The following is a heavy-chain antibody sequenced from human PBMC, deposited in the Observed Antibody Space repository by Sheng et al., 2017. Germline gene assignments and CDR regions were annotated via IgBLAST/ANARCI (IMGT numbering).Heavy chain of an antibody. V-gene: IGHV3-30*18. Sequence: QVQLVESGGGVVQPGRSLRLSCAASGFIFSTYAMHWVRQAPGKGLEWVAVISTDGNNDNYADSVKGRFTISRDNSNNRLFLLMNSLRPEDTAVYYCAKDPSSDTSGWYAHFDYWGQGTLVTVSS. CDR1: GFIFSTYA. CDR3: AKDPSSDTSGWYAHFDY. J-gene: IGHJ4*02. CDR2: ISTDGNND. D-gene: IGHD6-19*01.